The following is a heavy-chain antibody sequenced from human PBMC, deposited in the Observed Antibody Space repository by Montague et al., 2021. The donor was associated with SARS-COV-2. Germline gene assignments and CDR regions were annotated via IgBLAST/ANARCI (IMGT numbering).Heavy chain of an antibody. Sequence: SLRLSCAASGFTFTHYEMNWVRQAPGKGLEWVSYISSSGSIIYYADSVQGRFTISRDVAKNSLYLQMSSLRAEDTAVYYCARDREYCSSASCYDIYYGMDVWGPGTTVTVSS. V-gene: IGHV3-48*03. J-gene: IGHJ6*02. CDR3: ARDREYCSSASCYDIYYGMDV. CDR2: ISSSGSII. CDR1: GFTFTHYE. D-gene: IGHD2-2*01.